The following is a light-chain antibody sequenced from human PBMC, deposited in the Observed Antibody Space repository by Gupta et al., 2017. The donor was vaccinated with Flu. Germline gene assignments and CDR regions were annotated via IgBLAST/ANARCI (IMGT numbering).Light chain of an antibody. J-gene: IGKJ3*01. CDR3: HQDCSTPFT. CDR1: QNGHTTN. Sequence: TLSSAPGGGATTSCRASQNGHTTNLAWYQQKPGKAPRLLMNGASSRATGVPDRFSGSGSGTDFTLTISRLEPEDFAIYYCHQDCSTPFTFGQGTKVDIK. V-gene: IGKV3-20*01. CDR2: GAS.